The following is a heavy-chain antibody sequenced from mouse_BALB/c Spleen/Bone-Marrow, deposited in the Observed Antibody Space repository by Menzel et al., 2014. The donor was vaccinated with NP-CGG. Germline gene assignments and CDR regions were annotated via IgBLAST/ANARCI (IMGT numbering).Heavy chain of an antibody. D-gene: IGHD6-2*01. V-gene: IGHV1S81*02. J-gene: IGHJ2*01. CDR2: INPSNGRA. Sequence: QVQLQQSGAELVKPGASLKLSRKASGYTFTSYWMHWVKQRPGQGLEWIGEINPSNGRANYNEKFKSKATLTVDKSSSTAYMQLSSLTSEDSAVYYCARVLRWSLDYWGQGTTLTVSS. CDR1: GYTFTSYW. CDR3: ARVLRWSLDY.